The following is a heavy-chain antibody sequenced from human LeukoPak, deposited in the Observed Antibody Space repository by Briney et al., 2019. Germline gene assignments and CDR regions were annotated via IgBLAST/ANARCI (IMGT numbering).Heavy chain of an antibody. CDR3: AKDRRYYYDSSGFTEVFDY. V-gene: IGHV3-30*02. CDR1: GFTFSSYG. CDR2: IRYDGSNK. J-gene: IGHJ4*02. Sequence: GGSLRLSCAASGFTFSSYGMHWVRQAPGKGLEWVAFIRYDGSNKYYADSVKGRFTISRDNSKNTLYLQMNSLRAEDTAVYYCAKDRRYYYDSSGFTEVFDYWGQGTLVTVSS. D-gene: IGHD3-22*01.